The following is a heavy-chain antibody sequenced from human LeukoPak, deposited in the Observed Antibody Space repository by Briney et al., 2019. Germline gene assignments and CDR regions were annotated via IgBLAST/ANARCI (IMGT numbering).Heavy chain of an antibody. CDR2: IYSGGNT. CDR1: GFTVSSNY. V-gene: IGHV3-66*01. D-gene: IGHD3-10*01. Sequence: GGSLRLSCAASGFTVSSNYMSWVRQAPGKGLEWVSVIYSGGNTYYADSVKGRFTISRDNSKNTLYLQMSSLRGEDTAVYYCVRDEGFHGSGSNWGQGTLVTVSS. CDR3: VRDEGFHGSGSN. J-gene: IGHJ4*02.